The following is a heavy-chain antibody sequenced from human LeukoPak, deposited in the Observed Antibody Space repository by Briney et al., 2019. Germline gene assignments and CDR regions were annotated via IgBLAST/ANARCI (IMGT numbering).Heavy chain of an antibody. V-gene: IGHV3-13*01. D-gene: IGHD1-26*01. CDR3: ARVRGSFYDY. Sequence: TGGSLRLSCAASGFTFSSYVMHWVRQVTGKGLEWVSAIGTAGDTYYPGSVKGRFTISRENAKDSLYLQMNSLRDGDTAVYYCARVRGSFYDYWGQGALVTVSS. J-gene: IGHJ4*02. CDR1: GFTFSSYV. CDR2: IGTAGDT.